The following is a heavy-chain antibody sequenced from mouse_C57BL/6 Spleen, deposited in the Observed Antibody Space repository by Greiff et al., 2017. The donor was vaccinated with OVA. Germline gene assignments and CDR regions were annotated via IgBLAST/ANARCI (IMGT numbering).Heavy chain of an antibody. CDR2: IYPGSGNT. V-gene: IGHV1-66*01. Sequence: QVQLKQSGPELVKPGASVKISCKASGYSFTSYYIHWVKQRPGQGLEWIGWIYPGSGNTKYNEKFKGKATLTADTSSSTAYMQLSSLTSEDSAVYYCARWGDYDAFAYWGQGTLVTVSA. CDR3: ARWGDYDAFAY. CDR1: GYSFTSYY. D-gene: IGHD2-4*01. J-gene: IGHJ3*01.